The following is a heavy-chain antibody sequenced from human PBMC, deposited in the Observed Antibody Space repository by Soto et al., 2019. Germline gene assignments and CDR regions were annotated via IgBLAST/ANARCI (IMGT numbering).Heavy chain of an antibody. J-gene: IGHJ6*02. CDR1: GFTFDDYA. V-gene: IGHV3-9*01. Sequence: GGSLRLSCAASGFTFDDYAMHWVRQAPGKGLEWVSGISWNSGSIGYADSVKGRFTISRDNAKNSLYLQMNSLRAEDTALYYCAKDLGGVPHGMDVWGQGTTVTVSS. CDR3: AKDLGGVPHGMDV. CDR2: ISWNSGSI. D-gene: IGHD1-1*01.